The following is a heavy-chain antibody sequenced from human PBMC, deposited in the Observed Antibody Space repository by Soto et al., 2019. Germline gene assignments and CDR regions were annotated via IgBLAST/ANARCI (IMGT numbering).Heavy chain of an antibody. V-gene: IGHV1-69*13. Sequence: SVKVSCKASGGTFSSYAISWVRQAPGQGLEWMGGIIPIFGTANYAQKFQGRVTITADESTSTAYMELSSLRSEDTAVYYCARDPRPRRRPYYYYGMDVWGQGTTVTVSS. J-gene: IGHJ6*02. CDR3: ARDPRPRRRPYYYYGMDV. CDR1: GGTFSSYA. CDR2: IIPIFGTA.